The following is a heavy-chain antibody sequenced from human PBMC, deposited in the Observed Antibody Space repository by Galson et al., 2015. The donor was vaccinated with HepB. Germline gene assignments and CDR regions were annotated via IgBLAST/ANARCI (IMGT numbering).Heavy chain of an antibody. D-gene: IGHD1-26*01. J-gene: IGHJ2*01. CDR1: GGSISSGSYY. Sequence: TLSLTCTVSGGSISSGSYYWSWIRQPAGTGLEWIGRIYTSGSTNYNPSLKSRVTMSVDTSKNQFSLKLSSVTAADTAVYYCARDSGSYYNWYFDLWGRGTLVTVSS. V-gene: IGHV4-61*02. CDR2: IYTSGST. CDR3: ARDSGSYYNWYFDL.